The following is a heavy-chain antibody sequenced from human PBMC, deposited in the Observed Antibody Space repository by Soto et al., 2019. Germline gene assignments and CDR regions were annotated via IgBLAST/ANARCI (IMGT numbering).Heavy chain of an antibody. D-gene: IGHD4-17*01. Sequence: QVQLQESGPGLVKPSQTLSLTCTVSGGSISSGGYYWSWIRQRPGTGLEWIGYIYYSGSTYYNPSLKSRVTISVDTSKNQFSLKLSSVTAADTAVYYCARSPEATVTAFDFWGLGTLVTVSS. J-gene: IGHJ4*02. CDR3: ARSPEATVTAFDF. CDR2: IYYSGST. CDR1: GGSISSGGYY. V-gene: IGHV4-31*03.